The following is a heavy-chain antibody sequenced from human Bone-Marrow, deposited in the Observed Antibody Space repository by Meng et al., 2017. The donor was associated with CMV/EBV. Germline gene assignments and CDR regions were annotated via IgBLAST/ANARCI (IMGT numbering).Heavy chain of an antibody. Sequence: GGSLRLSCAASGFTFSSYAMHWVRQAPGKGLEWVAVISYDGSNKYYADSVKGRFTISRDNSNNTLYLQMNSPRVEDTAVYYCAKGRGGSSWYGAADDYWGQGTLVTVSS. J-gene: IGHJ4*02. CDR1: GFTFSSYA. CDR2: ISYDGSNK. D-gene: IGHD6-13*01. V-gene: IGHV3-30-3*01. CDR3: AKGRGGSSWYGAADDY.